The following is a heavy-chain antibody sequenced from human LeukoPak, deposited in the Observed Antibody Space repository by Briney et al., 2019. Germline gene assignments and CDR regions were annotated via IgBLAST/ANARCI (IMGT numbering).Heavy chain of an antibody. D-gene: IGHD6-19*01. J-gene: IGHJ5*02. CDR3: AKEPAVAGVAWFDP. V-gene: IGHV3-48*01. CDR1: GFSLSTYS. Sequence: GGSLRLSCAASGFSLSTYSMNWVRQAPGKGLEWVSYISSSSSTIYYADSVKGRFTISRDNAKTSLYLQMSSLRAEDTAVYYCAKEPAVAGVAWFDPWGQGTLVTVSS. CDR2: ISSSSSTI.